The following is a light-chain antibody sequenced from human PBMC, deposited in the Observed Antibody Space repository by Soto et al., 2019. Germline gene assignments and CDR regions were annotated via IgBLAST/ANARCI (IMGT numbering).Light chain of an antibody. CDR2: STN. V-gene: IGLV8-61*01. CDR3: VLYMGGGIRV. J-gene: IGLJ3*02. CDR1: SGSVSTNYY. Sequence: QTVVTQEPSFSVSPGGTVTLTCGLTSGSVSTNYYPSWYQQTPGQAPRTLIYSTNIRSSGVPDRFSGSILGNKAALTITGAQAYDESDYYCVLYMGGGIRVFGGGTKLTVL.